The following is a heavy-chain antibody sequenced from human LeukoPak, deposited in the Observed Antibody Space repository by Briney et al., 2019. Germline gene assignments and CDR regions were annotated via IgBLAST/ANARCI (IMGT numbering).Heavy chain of an antibody. V-gene: IGHV3-30*03. Sequence: PGGSLRLSCAASGFTFSTSIMHWVRQAPGKGLEWMAVISYDGNNKYYADSVKGRFTISRDNSKSTLYVQMNSLRAEDTAVYYCARAQTDYYGSGRYFDFWGQGTLVTVSS. D-gene: IGHD3-10*01. CDR3: ARAQTDYYGSGRYFDF. J-gene: IGHJ4*02. CDR2: ISYDGNNK. CDR1: GFTFSTSI.